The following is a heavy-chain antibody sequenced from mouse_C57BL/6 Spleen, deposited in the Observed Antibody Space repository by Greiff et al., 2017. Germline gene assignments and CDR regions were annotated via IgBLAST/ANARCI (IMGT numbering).Heavy chain of an antibody. CDR3: ARDGSSLLDY. CDR1: GYTFTSYT. V-gene: IGHV1-4*01. D-gene: IGHD1-1*01. CDR2: INPSSGYT. Sequence: VQLQQSGAELARPGASVKMSCKASGYTFTSYTMHWVKQRPGQGLVWIGYINPSSGYTKYNQKFKDKATLTADKSSSTAYMQLSSLTSEDSAVYYCARDGSSLLDYWGQGTTLTVSS. J-gene: IGHJ2*01.